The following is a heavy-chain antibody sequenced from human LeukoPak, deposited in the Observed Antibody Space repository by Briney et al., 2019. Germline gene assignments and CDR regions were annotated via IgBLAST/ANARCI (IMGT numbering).Heavy chain of an antibody. Sequence: ASVKVSCKASGYTFTSYYMHWVRQAPGQGLEWMGIINPSGGSTSYAQKFQGRVTMTRDTSTSTVYMELSSLRSEDTAVYYCAREKYSGWPRVYYGMDVWGQGTTVTVSS. D-gene: IGHD6-19*01. CDR3: AREKYSGWPRVYYGMDV. CDR1: GYTFTSYY. V-gene: IGHV1-46*01. J-gene: IGHJ6*02. CDR2: INPSGGST.